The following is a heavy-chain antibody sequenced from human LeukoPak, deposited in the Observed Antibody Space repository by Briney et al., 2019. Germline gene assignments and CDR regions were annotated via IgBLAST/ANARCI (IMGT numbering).Heavy chain of an antibody. V-gene: IGHV3-15*01. CDR1: GFTFSNAW. CDR2: IKSKTDGGTT. D-gene: IGHD3-22*01. CDR3: TTALQGHYYYDSTDGGY. J-gene: IGHJ4*02. Sequence: PGGSLRLSCAASGFTFSNAWMSWVRQAPGKGLEWVSCIKSKTDGGTTDYAAPVKGRFTISRDDSKNTLYLQMNSLKTEDTAVYYCTTALQGHYYYDSTDGGYWGQGTLVTVSS.